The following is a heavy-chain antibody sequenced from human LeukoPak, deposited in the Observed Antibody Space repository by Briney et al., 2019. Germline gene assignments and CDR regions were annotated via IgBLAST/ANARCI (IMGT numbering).Heavy chain of an antibody. D-gene: IGHD3-16*01. CDR2: ISTSGSTI. CDR1: GFTLSGFE. Sequence: GGSLRLSCAASGFTSGFTLSGFEMNWVRQAPGKGLEWLSYISTSGSTIYYADSVKRRFIISRDNAKNSLFLQMSSLRAEDTAIYYCAIYAGEPGDYWGQGTLVTVSS. V-gene: IGHV3-48*03. CDR3: AIYAGEPGDY. J-gene: IGHJ4*02.